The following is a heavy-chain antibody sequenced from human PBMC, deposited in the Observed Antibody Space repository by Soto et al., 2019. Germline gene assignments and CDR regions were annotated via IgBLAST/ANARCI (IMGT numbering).Heavy chain of an antibody. V-gene: IGHV3-33*01. D-gene: IGHD6-19*01. Sequence: QVQLEESGGGVVQPGRSLRLSCAASGFTFSSYGMHWVRQAPGKGLARVAVIWYDGSNKYYADSVKGRFTISRDNSKNTLYLQMNSLGAEDTAVYYCARIPQIAVAGTRFGYFDLWGRGTLVTVSS. CDR1: GFTFSSYG. J-gene: IGHJ2*01. CDR2: IWYDGSNK. CDR3: ARIPQIAVAGTRFGYFDL.